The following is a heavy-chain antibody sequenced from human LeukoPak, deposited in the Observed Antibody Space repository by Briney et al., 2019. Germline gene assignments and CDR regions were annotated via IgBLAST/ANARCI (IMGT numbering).Heavy chain of an antibody. CDR2: IYPGDSDT. V-gene: IGHV5-51*01. D-gene: IGHD3-3*01. J-gene: IGHJ5*02. CDR1: GYSFTSYW. Sequence: GESLKISCKGSGYSFTSYWIGWVRQMPGKGLEWMGIIYPGDSDTRYSPSFQGQVTISADKSISTAYLQWSSLKASDTAMYYCARVYYDFWSGYYALGYNWFDPWGQGTLVTVSS. CDR3: ARVYYDFWSGYYALGYNWFDP.